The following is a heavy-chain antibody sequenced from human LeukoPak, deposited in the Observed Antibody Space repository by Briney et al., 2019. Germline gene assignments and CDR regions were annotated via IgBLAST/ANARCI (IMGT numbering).Heavy chain of an antibody. Sequence: PGGSLRLSCAASGFTFSSYSMNWVRQAPGKGLEWVSSISSSSSYIYYADSVKGRFTISRDNAKNSLYLQTNSLRAEDTAVYYCARDLSSGFDYWGQGTLVTVSS. D-gene: IGHD1-26*01. V-gene: IGHV3-21*01. J-gene: IGHJ4*02. CDR2: ISSSSSYI. CDR1: GFTFSSYS. CDR3: ARDLSSGFDY.